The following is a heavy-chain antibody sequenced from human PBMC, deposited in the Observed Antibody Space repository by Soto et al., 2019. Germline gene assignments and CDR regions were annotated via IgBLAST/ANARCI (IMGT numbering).Heavy chain of an antibody. J-gene: IGHJ3*02. CDR2: INAGNGNT. D-gene: IGHD3-10*01. CDR3: ATYYGTESYLGLDI. CDR1: GYTFTNYT. Sequence: QVQLVQSGAEVKKPGASVKVSCKASGYTFTNYTIYWVRQAPGQRLEWMGWINAGNGNTKYSQKFQGRVTITRDTSASTANIELSSLRYEDTAGSSCATYYGTESYLGLDIWGQRTMVTVTS. V-gene: IGHV1-3*01.